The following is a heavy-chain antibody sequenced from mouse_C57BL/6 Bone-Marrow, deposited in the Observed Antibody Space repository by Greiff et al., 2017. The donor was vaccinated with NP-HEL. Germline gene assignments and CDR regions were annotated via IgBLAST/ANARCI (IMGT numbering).Heavy chain of an antibody. D-gene: IGHD2-4*01. Sequence: EVQLVESGGGLVQPKGSLKLSCAASGFGFNTYAMNWVRQAPGKGLEWVARIRSKSNNYATYYADSVKDRFTISRDDSESMLYLQMNNLKTEDTAMYYCVRHEDDYDEKYFDVWGTGTTVTVSS. V-gene: IGHV10-1*01. J-gene: IGHJ1*03. CDR2: IRSKSNNYAT. CDR1: GFGFNTYA. CDR3: VRHEDDYDEKYFDV.